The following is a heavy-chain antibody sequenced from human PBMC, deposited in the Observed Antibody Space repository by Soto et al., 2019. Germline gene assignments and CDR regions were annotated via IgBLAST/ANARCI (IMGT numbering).Heavy chain of an antibody. J-gene: IGHJ4*02. CDR1: GGSISRTNW. CDR3: AKSITFDWLFFDY. D-gene: IGHD3-9*01. Sequence: XETLSLTCAVSGGSISRTNWWCWVRQPPVKGLEWIGEIYHSGTTNYNPSLKSRVTMSVDKSKNQFSLKLSSVTAADTAVYYCAKSITFDWLFFDYWGRETLVTVSS. V-gene: IGHV4-4*02. CDR2: IYHSGTT.